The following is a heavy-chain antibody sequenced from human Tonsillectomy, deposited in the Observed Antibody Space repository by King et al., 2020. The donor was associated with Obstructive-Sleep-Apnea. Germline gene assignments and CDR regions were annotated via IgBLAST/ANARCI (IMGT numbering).Heavy chain of an antibody. CDR1: GITFSSYR. CDR2: ISSSTSTI. CDR3: ATGGPDAFDF. Sequence: VQLVESGGGLVQPGGSLRLSCAASGITFSSYRMNWVRQAPGKGLEWVSYISSSTSTIYYADSVKCRFTISRDNAKNSLYLQMNSLRAEDTAVYYCATGGPDAFDFWGRGTMVTVSS. J-gene: IGHJ3*01. V-gene: IGHV3-48*04. D-gene: IGHD3-16*01.